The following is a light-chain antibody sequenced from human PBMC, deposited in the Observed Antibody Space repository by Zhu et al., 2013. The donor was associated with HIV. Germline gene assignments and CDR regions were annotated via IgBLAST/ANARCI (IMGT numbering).Light chain of an antibody. V-gene: IGKV1-5*03. J-gene: IGKJ5*01. Sequence: DIQLTQSPSFLSASVGDRVTITCLASQSISTWLAWYQQKPGKAPKLLIYKASSLESGVPSRFSGSGSGTEFTLTISNLQAEDVAVYYCQQYYSTPITFGQGTRLEIK. CDR2: KAS. CDR1: QSISTW. CDR3: QQYYSTPIT.